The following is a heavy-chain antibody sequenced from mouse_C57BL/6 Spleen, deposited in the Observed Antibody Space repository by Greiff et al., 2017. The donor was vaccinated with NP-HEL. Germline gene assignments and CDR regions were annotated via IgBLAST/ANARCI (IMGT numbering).Heavy chain of an antibody. CDR2: ISYSGST. D-gene: IGHD2-4*01. J-gene: IGHJ3*01. CDR3: ARGRMDYGAWFAY. V-gene: IGHV3-1*01. CDR1: GYSITSGYD. Sequence: EVQLQQSGPGMVKPSQSLSLTCTVTGYSITSGYDWHWIRHFPGNKLEWMGYISYSGSTNYNPSLKSRISITHDTSKNHFFLKLNSVTTEDTATYYCARGRMDYGAWFAYWGQGTLVTVSA.